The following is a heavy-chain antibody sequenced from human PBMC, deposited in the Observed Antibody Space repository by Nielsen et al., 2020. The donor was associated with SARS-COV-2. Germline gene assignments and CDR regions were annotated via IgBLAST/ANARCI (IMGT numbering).Heavy chain of an antibody. V-gene: IGHV4-34*01. D-gene: IGHD3-3*01. CDR3: ARGKRSFSGAFLNFYYYYYMDV. Sequence: WIRQPPGKGLEWIGEIDHSGSTSYNPSLKSRVTMSVDTSKNQFSLRLNSVTAADTAVYFCARGKRSFSGAFLNFYYYYYMDVWGKGTTVTVSS. CDR2: IDHSGST. J-gene: IGHJ6*03.